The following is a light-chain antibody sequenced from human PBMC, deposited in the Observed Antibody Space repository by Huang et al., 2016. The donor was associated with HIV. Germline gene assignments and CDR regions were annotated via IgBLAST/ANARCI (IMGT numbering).Light chain of an antibody. CDR3: QQTFVAPPEDT. J-gene: IGKJ2*01. Sequence: DIEMTQSPSSLSASVGDTVTISCRAGDNIDTYLHLYQQKPGEAPKLLISGASNRQAGVPLRFRGSWSGTYFTLTINSLQPEDFATYFCQQTFVAPPEDTFGQGTRLEIK. CDR2: GAS. V-gene: IGKV1-39*01. CDR1: DNIDTY.